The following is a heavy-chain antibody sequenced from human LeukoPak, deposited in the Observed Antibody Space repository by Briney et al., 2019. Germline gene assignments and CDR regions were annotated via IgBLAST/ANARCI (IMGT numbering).Heavy chain of an antibody. CDR1: GYTFTSYD. D-gene: IGHD2-2*01. Sequence: GASVKVSCKASGYTFTSYDINWVRQATGQGLEWMGWMNPNSGNTGYAQKFQGRVTITRNTSISTAYMELSSLRSEDTAVYYCASNHHCSSTSCYEGWYMDVWGKGTTVTVSS. J-gene: IGHJ6*03. CDR2: MNPNSGNT. CDR3: ASNHHCSSTSCYEGWYMDV. V-gene: IGHV1-8*03.